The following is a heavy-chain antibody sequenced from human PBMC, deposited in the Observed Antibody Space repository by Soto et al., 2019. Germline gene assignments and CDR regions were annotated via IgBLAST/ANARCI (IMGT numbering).Heavy chain of an antibody. CDR3: TTWGPCGGDCYAYYYYYYYGMDV. J-gene: IGHJ6*02. V-gene: IGHV3-15*07. Sequence: GGSLRLSCAASGFTFSNAWMNWVRQAPGKGLEWVGRIKSKTDGGTTDYAAPVKGRFTISRDDSKNTLYLQMNSLKTEDTAVYYCTTWGPCGGDCYAYYYYYYYGMDVWGQGTTVTVSS. CDR2: IKSKTDGGTT. D-gene: IGHD2-21*02. CDR1: GFTFSNAW.